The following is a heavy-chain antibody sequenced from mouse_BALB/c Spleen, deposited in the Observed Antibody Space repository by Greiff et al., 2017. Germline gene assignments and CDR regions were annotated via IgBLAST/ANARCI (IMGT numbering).Heavy chain of an antibody. V-gene: IGHV5-17*02. CDR2: ISSGSSTI. CDR1: GFTFSSFG. J-gene: IGHJ4*01. D-gene: IGHD1-1*01. Sequence: EVKVVESGGGLVQPGGSRKLSCAASGFTFSSFGMHWVRQAPEKGLEWVAYISSGSSTIYYADTVKGRFTISRDNPKNTLFLQMTSLRSEDTAMYYCARNFYYGSSYDAMDYWGQGTSVTVSS. CDR3: ARNFYYGSSYDAMDY.